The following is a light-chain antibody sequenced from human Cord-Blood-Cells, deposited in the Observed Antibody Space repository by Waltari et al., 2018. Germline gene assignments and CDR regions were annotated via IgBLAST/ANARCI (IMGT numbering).Light chain of an antibody. Sequence: QSALTQPPSVSGSPGQSVTISCTGTSSDVGGYNYVSWYQQHPGKAPKLMIYDGSKRPSGVSNRFSGSKSGNTASLTISGLQAEDEADYYCCSYAGSDTDVFGSGTKLTVL. V-gene: IGLV2-11*01. CDR1: SSDVGGYNY. J-gene: IGLJ6*01. CDR3: CSYAGSDTDV. CDR2: DGS.